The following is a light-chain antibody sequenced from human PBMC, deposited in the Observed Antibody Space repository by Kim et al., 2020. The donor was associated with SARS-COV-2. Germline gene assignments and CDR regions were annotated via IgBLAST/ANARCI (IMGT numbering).Light chain of an antibody. V-gene: IGLV3-19*01. CDR1: SLRRYY. CDR2: GKN. J-gene: IGLJ2*01. CDR3: NSRDSNDNVV. Sequence: SSELTQDPAVSVALGQTVRITCQGDSLRRYYATWDQQKPGQAPILVIYGKNNRPSGIPDRFSGSSSGNTASLTITGTQAGDEADYYCNSRDSNDNVVFGGGTQLTVL.